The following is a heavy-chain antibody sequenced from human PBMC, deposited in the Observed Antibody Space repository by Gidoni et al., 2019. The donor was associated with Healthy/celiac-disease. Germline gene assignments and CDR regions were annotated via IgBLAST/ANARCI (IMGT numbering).Heavy chain of an antibody. CDR1: GFPFINTW. Sequence: EVQLVESGGGLVQPGGSLRISCSASGFPFINTWLTCVRQVPGKGLEWVANIKRDESETSYVDSVRGRLTISRDNSKNLGYLQMNSLRGDDTAIYYCARVRGDISGHFFSAYDYWGQGTLVTVSP. V-gene: IGHV3-7*03. CDR3: ARVRGDISGHFFSAYDY. J-gene: IGHJ4*02. D-gene: IGHD6-19*01. CDR2: IKRDESET.